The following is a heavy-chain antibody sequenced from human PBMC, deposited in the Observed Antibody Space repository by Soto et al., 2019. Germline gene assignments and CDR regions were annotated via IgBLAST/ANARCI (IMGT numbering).Heavy chain of an antibody. D-gene: IGHD3-22*01. J-gene: IGHJ5*02. CDR3: ARDPLNSSGYYYPNWFDP. CDR2: IWYDGSNK. V-gene: IGHV3-33*01. CDR1: GFTFSSYG. Sequence: LSLTCAASGFTFSSYGMHWVRQAPGKGLEWVAVIWYDGSNKYYADSVKGRFTISRDNSKNTLYLQMNSLRAEDTAVYYCARDPLNSSGYYYPNWFDPWGQGTLVTVSS.